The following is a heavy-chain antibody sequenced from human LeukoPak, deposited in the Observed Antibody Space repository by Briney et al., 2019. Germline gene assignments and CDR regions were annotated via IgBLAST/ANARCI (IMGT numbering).Heavy chain of an antibody. CDR1: GFTFTDSA. D-gene: IGHD4-17*01. Sequence: GGSLRLSCAGSGFTFTDSAINWVRQAPGKGLEWVSSINNIATHSYYAASVKGRFSISRDDAKNSVYLQMHSLRAEDTAIYYCARDPTRYLRYGYFDYWGQGAQVTVSS. CDR2: INNIATHS. J-gene: IGHJ4*02. V-gene: IGHV3-21*01. CDR3: ARDPTRYLRYGYFDY.